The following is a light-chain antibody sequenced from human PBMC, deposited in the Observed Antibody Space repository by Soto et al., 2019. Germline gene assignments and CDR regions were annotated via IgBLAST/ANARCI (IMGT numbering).Light chain of an antibody. CDR2: GAS. J-gene: IGKJ5*01. CDR1: QSVSSNN. CDR3: QQYGSSAPIT. V-gene: IGKV3-20*01. Sequence: ESVLTQSPGTLSLSPGERATLSCRASQSVSSNNLNWYQQKPGQAPRLLIYGASIRATGIPDRFSGSGSGTDFTLTISRLEPEDFALYYCQQYGSSAPITFGQGTRLEIK.